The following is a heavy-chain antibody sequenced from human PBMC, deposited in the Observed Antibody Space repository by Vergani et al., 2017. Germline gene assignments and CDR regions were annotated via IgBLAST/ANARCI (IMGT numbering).Heavy chain of an antibody. J-gene: IGHJ5*02. CDR2: IYYSGST. Sequence: QLQLQESGPGLVKPSATLSLTCSVSGASIRSSNYYWGWIRQAPGKGLEWIASIYYSGSTYYNPSLKSRVTISVDTSKNQFSLKLGPVTAADTAVYFCAGHSTVEWLVKLGWIDPWGQGILVTVSS. CDR3: AGHSTVEWLVKLGWIDP. D-gene: IGHD6-19*01. CDR1: GASIRSSNYY. V-gene: IGHV4-39*01.